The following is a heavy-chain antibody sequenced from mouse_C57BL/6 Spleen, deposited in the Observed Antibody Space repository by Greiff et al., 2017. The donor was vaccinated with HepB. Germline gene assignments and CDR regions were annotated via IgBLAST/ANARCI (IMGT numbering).Heavy chain of an antibody. V-gene: IGHV5-17*01. CDR3: ARYDWYFDV. Sequence: DVHLVESGGGLVKPGGSLKLSCAVSGFTFSDYGMHWVRQAPEKGLEWVAYISSGSSTIYYADTVKGRFTISRDNAKNTLFLQMTSLRSEDTAMYCCARYDWYFDVWGTGTTVTVSS. J-gene: IGHJ1*03. CDR1: GFTFSDYG. CDR2: ISSGSSTI.